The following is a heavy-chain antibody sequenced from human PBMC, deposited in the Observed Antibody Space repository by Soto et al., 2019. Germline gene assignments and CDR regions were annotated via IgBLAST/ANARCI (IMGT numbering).Heavy chain of an antibody. D-gene: IGHD3-3*01. V-gene: IGHV5-51*01. J-gene: IGHJ4*02. CDR1: GYNFAGYW. CDR2: IYPSDSDT. Sequence: GESLKISCKGSGYNFAGYWIAWVRQMPGKGLELMGIIYPSDSDTRYMPSVQGQGTISADKSISSAYLQWSSLRASDTAMYYCARGGVSTRTFDYWGQGTPVTVSS. CDR3: ARGGVSTRTFDY.